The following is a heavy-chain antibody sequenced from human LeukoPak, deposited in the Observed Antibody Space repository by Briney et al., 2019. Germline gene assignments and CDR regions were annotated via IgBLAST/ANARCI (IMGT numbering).Heavy chain of an antibody. V-gene: IGHV3-11*04. CDR3: AREMYRAYGPFDH. CDR1: GFTFSDYH. Sequence: GGSLRLSCAASGFTFSDYHMSWIRQASGKGLEWVSYVSSSGGTISYADSVKGRFSISRDNAKNSLFLQMNSLRTEDTAVYYCAREMYRAYGPFDHWGQGTVVTVSS. J-gene: IGHJ4*02. D-gene: IGHD2-8*01. CDR2: VSSSGGTI.